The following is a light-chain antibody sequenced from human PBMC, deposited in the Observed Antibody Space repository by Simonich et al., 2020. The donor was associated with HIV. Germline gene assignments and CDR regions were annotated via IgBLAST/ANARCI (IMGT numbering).Light chain of an antibody. CDR3: SSYTSSSTLV. J-gene: IGLJ3*02. Sequence: NFMLTQPHSVSESPGKTVTISCTRSSGSIASNYVQWYHQRPGSAPTPVIYEDNQRPSGGPDRFSGSIDSSSNSASLTISGLKTEDEANYYCSSYTSSSTLVFGGGTKLTVL. V-gene: IGLV6-57*03. CDR2: EDN. CDR1: SGSIASNY.